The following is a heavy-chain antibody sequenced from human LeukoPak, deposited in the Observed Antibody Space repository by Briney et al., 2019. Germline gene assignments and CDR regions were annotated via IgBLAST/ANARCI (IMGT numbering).Heavy chain of an antibody. CDR2: IYYSGST. CDR3: ARVVPAINWFDP. CDR1: GGSISSYY. Sequence: SETLSLTCTVSGGSISSYYWSWIRQPPGKGLEWIGYIYYSGSTNYNPSLKSRVTISVDTSKNQFSLKLSSVTAADTAVYYCARVVPAINWFDPWGQGTLATVSS. J-gene: IGHJ5*02. D-gene: IGHD2-2*01. V-gene: IGHV4-59*01.